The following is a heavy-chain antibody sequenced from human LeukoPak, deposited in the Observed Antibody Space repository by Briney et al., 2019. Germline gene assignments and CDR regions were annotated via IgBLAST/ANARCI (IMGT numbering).Heavy chain of an antibody. CDR2: IGWDGDAT. Sequence: QPGGSLRLSCAASGFTFHDYAMNWVRQPPGKGLEWVSLIGWDGDATYYADSVKGRFTISRDNSKNFLYLQMNSLRPEDTAFYYCAKRGDAYNSEVSPFDYWGQGTLVTVSS. V-gene: IGHV3-43D*03. CDR1: GFTFHDYA. D-gene: IGHD5-24*01. J-gene: IGHJ4*02. CDR3: AKRGDAYNSEVSPFDY.